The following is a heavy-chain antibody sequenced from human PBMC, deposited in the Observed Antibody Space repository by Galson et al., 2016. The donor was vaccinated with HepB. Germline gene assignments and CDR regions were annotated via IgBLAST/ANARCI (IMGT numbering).Heavy chain of an antibody. V-gene: IGHV3-7*01. D-gene: IGHD3-3*01. J-gene: IGHJ6*02. CDR2: IKEDGSEK. CDR3: ARRITSFGVSGWGYGMDV. Sequence: SLRLSCAASGFTFSSYWMSWVRQGPEKGLEWVANIKEDGSEKKYVDSVKGRFTITRDNTKNSLYLQLNSLRDEDTAVYYRARRITSFGVSGWGYGMDVWGQGTTVTVSS. CDR1: GFTFSSYW.